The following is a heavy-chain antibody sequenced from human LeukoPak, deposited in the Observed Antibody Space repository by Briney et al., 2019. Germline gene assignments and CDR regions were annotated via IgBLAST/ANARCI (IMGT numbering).Heavy chain of an antibody. Sequence: GGSLRLSCAASGFTFSRYWMTWVRQAPGKGLEWVASIKHDRSQTFYVDSVKGRFSISRDNSKNSLDVQMNSLRAEDTAIYYCARVGADYSFDYWGQGTLVTVSS. CDR2: IKHDRSQT. V-gene: IGHV3-7*04. J-gene: IGHJ4*02. CDR1: GFTFSRYW. D-gene: IGHD4/OR15-4a*01. CDR3: ARVGADYSFDY.